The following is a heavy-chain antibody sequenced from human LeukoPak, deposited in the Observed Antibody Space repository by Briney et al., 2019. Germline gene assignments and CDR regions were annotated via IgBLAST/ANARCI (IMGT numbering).Heavy chain of an antibody. CDR2: IYSGGST. V-gene: IGHV3-53*01. Sequence: GGSLRLSCEASGLTVGSTYMSWVRQAPGKGLEWVSVIYSGGSTYYADSVKGRFTISRDNSKNTLYLQMNSLRAEDTAVYYCARGAGPFDYWGQGTLVTVSS. D-gene: IGHD6-13*01. J-gene: IGHJ4*02. CDR1: GLTVGSTY. CDR3: ARGAGPFDY.